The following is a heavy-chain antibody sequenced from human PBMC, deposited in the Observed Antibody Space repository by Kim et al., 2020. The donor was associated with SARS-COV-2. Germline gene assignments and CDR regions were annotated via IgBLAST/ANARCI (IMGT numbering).Heavy chain of an antibody. V-gene: IGHV3-23*01. CDR1: GFTFSSYA. Sequence: GGSLRLSCAASGFTFSSYAMSWVRQAPGKGLEWVSAISGSGGSTYYADSVKGRFTISRDNSKNTLYLQMNSLRAEDTAVYYCAKGKRKDIVVVPAAFDWGQGTLVTVSS. D-gene: IGHD2-2*01. J-gene: IGHJ4*02. CDR3: AKGKRKDIVVVPAAFD. CDR2: ISGSGGST.